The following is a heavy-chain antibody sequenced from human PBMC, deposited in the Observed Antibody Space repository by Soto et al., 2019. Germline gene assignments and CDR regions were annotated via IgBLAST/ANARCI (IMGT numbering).Heavy chain of an antibody. J-gene: IGHJ1*01. CDR2: IYYSGVT. CDR1: GGSISSSIYY. Sequence: PSETLSVTCTVFGGSISSSIYYWGWIRHPPGKGLEWIAMIYYSGVTHYNPSLKSRVTISIDTSKNQFSLKLNSVTAADTAMYYCARPARQDTVAGDYWGQGTLVTVSS. D-gene: IGHD5-12*01. CDR3: ARPARQDTVAGDY. V-gene: IGHV4-39*01.